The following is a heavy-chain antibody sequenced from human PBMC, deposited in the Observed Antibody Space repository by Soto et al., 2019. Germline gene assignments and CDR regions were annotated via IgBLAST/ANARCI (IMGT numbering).Heavy chain of an antibody. J-gene: IGHJ4*02. V-gene: IGHV3-30-3*01. Sequence: QVQLVESGGGVVQPGRSLRLSCAASGLTLSNYAMHWVRQAPGKGLARVAVISYDGSNRYYADSVKGRFTISRDNSKNTLYLQMNSLRAEDTAVYYCARVTQAVAADYWGQGTLVTVSS. CDR2: ISYDGSNR. D-gene: IGHD6-19*01. CDR1: GLTLSNYA. CDR3: ARVTQAVAADY.